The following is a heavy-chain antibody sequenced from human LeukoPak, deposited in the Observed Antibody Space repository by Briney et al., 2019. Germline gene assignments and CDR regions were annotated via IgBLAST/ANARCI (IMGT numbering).Heavy chain of an antibody. CDR1: GFTVSSNY. Sequence: GGSLRLSRAASGFTVSSNYMSWVRQAPGRGLEWVANIHPEGNEKYHVESVKGRFTISRDNAKSSLFLQMNGLRAEDTAVYYCARGDAFSGDHWGQGTLVTVSS. CDR3: ARGDAFSGDH. V-gene: IGHV3-7*04. CDR2: IHPEGNEK. J-gene: IGHJ4*02.